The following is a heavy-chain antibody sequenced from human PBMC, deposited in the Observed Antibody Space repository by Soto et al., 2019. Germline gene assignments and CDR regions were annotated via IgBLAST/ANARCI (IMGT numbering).Heavy chain of an antibody. CDR2: ISWNSETI. J-gene: IGHJ4*02. CDR3: TRAGGQMATAYFDS. CDR1: VCTLGNYG. V-gene: IGHV3-9*01. D-gene: IGHD5-12*01. Sequence: GGFLRRTCAASVCTLGNYGMHWTRQAPGKGLEWVSRISWNSETIAYADSVKGRFTISRDNARNSLYLQMNSLRPEDTAFYFCTRAGGQMATAYFDSWAQGALATGSS.